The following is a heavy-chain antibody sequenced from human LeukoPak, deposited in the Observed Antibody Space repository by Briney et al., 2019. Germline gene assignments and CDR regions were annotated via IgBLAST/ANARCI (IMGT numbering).Heavy chain of an antibody. CDR1: GYSISSGYY. CDR3: ARDKADYYGSGSWY. V-gene: IGHV4-38-2*02. D-gene: IGHD3-10*01. Sequence: SETLSLTCTVSGYSISSGYYWGWIRQPPGKGLEWIGSIYHSGSTYYNPSLKSRVTISVDTAKNQFSLKLSSVTAADTAVYYCARDKADYYGSGSWYWGQGTLVTVSS. CDR2: IYHSGST. J-gene: IGHJ4*02.